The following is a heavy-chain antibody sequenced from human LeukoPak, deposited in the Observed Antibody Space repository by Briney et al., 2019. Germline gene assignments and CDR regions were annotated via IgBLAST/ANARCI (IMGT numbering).Heavy chain of an antibody. Sequence: KASQTLSLTCTVSGGSISSGGYYWSWIRQPPGKGLEWIGYIYHSGSTYYNPSLKSRVTISVDRSKNQFSLKLSSVTAADTAVYYCASGGLHYYDSSGYYYGYWGQGTLVTVSS. V-gene: IGHV4-30-2*01. CDR2: IYHSGST. J-gene: IGHJ4*02. CDR1: GGSISSGGYY. D-gene: IGHD3-22*01. CDR3: ASGGLHYYDSSGYYYGY.